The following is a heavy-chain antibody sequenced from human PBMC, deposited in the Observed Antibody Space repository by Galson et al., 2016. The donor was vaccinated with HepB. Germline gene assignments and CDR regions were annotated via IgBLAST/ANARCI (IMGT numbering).Heavy chain of an antibody. CDR3: AKDCGDYYGSGTFLTYFDF. CDR2: ISWNSDSI. J-gene: IGHJ4*01. Sequence: SLRLSCAASGFTFDDYAMHWVRQPPGKGLEWVASISWNSDSIGYADSVKGRFTISRDNAKNSLYLEMNSLRPEDTALYYCAKDCGDYYGSGTFLTYFDFWGHGTRVTVSS. D-gene: IGHD3-10*01. CDR1: GFTFDDYA. V-gene: IGHV3-9*01.